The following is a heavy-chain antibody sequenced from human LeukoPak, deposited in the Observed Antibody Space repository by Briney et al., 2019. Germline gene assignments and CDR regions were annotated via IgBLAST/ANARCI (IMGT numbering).Heavy chain of an antibody. CDR2: INSDGSST. J-gene: IGHJ4*01. Sequence: GGSLRLSCAASGFTFSSNWMHWVRQGPGKGLVWVSRINSDGSSTSYADSVKGRFTISRDNAKNTLYLRMNSLRAEDTAVYYCATYYYGSGSSTKVDYWGQGTLVTVSS. CDR1: GFTFSSNW. CDR3: ATYYYGSGSSTKVDY. V-gene: IGHV3-74*01. D-gene: IGHD3-10*01.